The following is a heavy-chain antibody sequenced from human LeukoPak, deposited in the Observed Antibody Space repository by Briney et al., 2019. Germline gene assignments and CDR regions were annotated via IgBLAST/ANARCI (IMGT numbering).Heavy chain of an antibody. CDR3: ARMRHYDILTGYSPDYYMDV. J-gene: IGHJ6*03. CDR2: ISPYNGDT. CDR1: GYTFTSYG. V-gene: IGHV1-18*01. D-gene: IGHD3-9*01. Sequence: GASVKVSCKASGYTFTSYGISWVRQAPGQGLEWMGWISPYNGDTNSAQKLQGRVSMTTDTSTSTAYMELRSLRSDDTAVYHCARMRHYDILTGYSPDYYMDVWGKGNTGTVSS.